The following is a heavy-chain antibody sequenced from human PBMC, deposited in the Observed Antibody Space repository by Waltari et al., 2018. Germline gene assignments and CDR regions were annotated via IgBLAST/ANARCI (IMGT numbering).Heavy chain of an antibody. CDR2: IFSSGRP. D-gene: IGHD3-22*01. J-gene: IGHJ6*02. CDR1: GGSLSGFY. CDR3: ARHRRLGNKYYYDLDV. Sequence: QVQLQESGPGLVKASETLSLTCSVSGGSLSGFYWSWVRKPAGKGLEWIGRIFSSGRPNYNATLKSRVTMSLDTSKNGFSLMLSSVTAADTGVYYCARHRRLGNKYYYDLDVWGQGTTVSLS. V-gene: IGHV4-4*07.